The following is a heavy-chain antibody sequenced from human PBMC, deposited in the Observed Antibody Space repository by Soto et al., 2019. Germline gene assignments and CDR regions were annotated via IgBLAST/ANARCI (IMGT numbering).Heavy chain of an antibody. V-gene: IGHV3-21*01. D-gene: IGHD3-3*01. Sequence: EVQLVESGGGLVKPGGSLRLSCAASGFTFSSYSMNWVRQAPGKGLEWVSSISSSSSYIYYADSVKGRFTISRDNAKNSLYLQMKSLRAEDTAVYYCARGYYDFWSGYYNYYYYGMDVWGQGTTVTVSS. CDR1: GFTFSSYS. CDR3: ARGYYDFWSGYYNYYYYGMDV. CDR2: ISSSSSYI. J-gene: IGHJ6*02.